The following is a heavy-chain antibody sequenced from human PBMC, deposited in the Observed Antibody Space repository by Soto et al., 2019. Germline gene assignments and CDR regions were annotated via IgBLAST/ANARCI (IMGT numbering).Heavy chain of an antibody. D-gene: IGHD1-26*01. V-gene: IGHV3-23*01. CDR3: AKGDSGSYHYYYGMDV. CDR1: GFTFSSYA. CDR2: ISGSDGST. Sequence: GESLKISCAASGFTFSSYAMSWVRQAPGKGLEWVSAISGSDGSTYYADSVKGRFTISRDNSKNTLYLQMNSLRAEDTAVYYCAKGDSGSYHYYYGMDVWGQGTTVTVSS. J-gene: IGHJ6*02.